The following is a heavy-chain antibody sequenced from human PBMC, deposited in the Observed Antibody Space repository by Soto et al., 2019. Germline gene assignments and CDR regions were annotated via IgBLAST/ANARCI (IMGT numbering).Heavy chain of an antibody. CDR2: VIPILGTA. CDR3: ARLGHPGH. Sequence: QVQLVQSGAEVKKPGSSVKVSCTASGGSLRNSVISWVRQAPAQRLEWMGGVIPILGTANYAQKFQGRVTMPADEATSTAYMDLSSLSPDDTAVYYCARLGHPGHWGPGTLDIVSS. J-gene: IGHJ4*02. V-gene: IGHV1-69*01. CDR1: GGSLRNSV.